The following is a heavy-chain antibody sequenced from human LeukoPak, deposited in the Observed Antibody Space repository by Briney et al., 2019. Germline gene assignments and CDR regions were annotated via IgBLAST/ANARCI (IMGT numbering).Heavy chain of an antibody. V-gene: IGHV4-39*01. J-gene: IGHJ4*02. D-gene: IGHD3-10*01. Sequence: PSETLSLTCTVSGGSISSSSYYWGWIRQPPGKGLEWIGSIYYSGSTYHNPSLKSRATISVDTSKNQFSLKLSSVTAADTAVYYCARRDYVLLWFGESGNFDYWGQGTLVTVSS. CDR3: ARRDYVLLWFGESGNFDY. CDR2: IYYSGST. CDR1: GGSISSSSYY.